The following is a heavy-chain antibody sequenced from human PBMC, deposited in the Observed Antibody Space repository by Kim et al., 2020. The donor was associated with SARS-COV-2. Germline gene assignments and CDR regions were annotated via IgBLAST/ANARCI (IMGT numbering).Heavy chain of an antibody. V-gene: IGHV1-69*13. J-gene: IGHJ1*01. D-gene: IGHD4-17*01. CDR2: IIPIFGTA. CDR1: GGTFSSYA. CDR3: ARESRGPIYGDYSGYFQH. Sequence: SVKVSCKASGGTFSSYAISWVRQAPGQGLEWMGGIIPIFGTANYAQKFQGRVTITADESTSTAYMELSSLRSEDTAVYYCARESRGPIYGDYSGYFQHWGQGTLVTVSS.